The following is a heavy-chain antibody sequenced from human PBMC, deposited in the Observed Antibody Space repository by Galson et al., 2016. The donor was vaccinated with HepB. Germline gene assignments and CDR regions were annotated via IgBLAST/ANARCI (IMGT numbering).Heavy chain of an antibody. Sequence: SLRLSCAASGFPFSSYVMQWVRQAPGKGLEWVAVISNDANFKYYGDSVKGRFTISRDSSRNMLYLHMNSLRAEDTSIYYCARAVSASATWYYYYMDVWGLRTTVTVSS. V-gene: IGHV3-30*03. D-gene: IGHD1-1*01. J-gene: IGHJ6*02. CDR2: ISNDANFK. CDR3: ARAVSASATWYYYYMDV. CDR1: GFPFSSYV.